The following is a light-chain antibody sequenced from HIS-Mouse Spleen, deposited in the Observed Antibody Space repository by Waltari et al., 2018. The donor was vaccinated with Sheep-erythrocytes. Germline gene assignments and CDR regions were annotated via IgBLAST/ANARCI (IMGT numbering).Light chain of an antibody. Sequence: QSALTQPRSVSGSPGQPVTISCTGTSSDVGGYNYVSWYQQHPGKAPKLMIYVVRKRPSGVPDRFSGSKSGNTASLTISGLQAEDEADYYCCSYAGSYNHVFATGTKVTVL. V-gene: IGLV2-11*01. J-gene: IGLJ1*01. CDR3: CSYAGSYNHV. CDR1: SSDVGGYNY. CDR2: VVR.